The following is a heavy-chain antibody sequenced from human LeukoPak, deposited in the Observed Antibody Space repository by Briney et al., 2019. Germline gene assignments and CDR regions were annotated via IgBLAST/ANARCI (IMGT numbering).Heavy chain of an antibody. CDR1: GFTFSSYS. CDR2: ISSSSSTI. Sequence: PGGSLRLSCAASGFTFSSYSMNWVRQAPGKGLEWVSYISSSSSTIYYADSVRGRITLSRDNAKNSLYLQMNSLRDDDTAVYYCAREDYDSSGYYYAFDHWGQGILVTVSS. J-gene: IGHJ4*02. D-gene: IGHD3-22*01. V-gene: IGHV3-48*02. CDR3: AREDYDSSGYYYAFDH.